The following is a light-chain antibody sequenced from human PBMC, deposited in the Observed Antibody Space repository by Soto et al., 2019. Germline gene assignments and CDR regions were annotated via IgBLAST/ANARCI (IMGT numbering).Light chain of an antibody. CDR3: TSYTSSTTLDV. CDR2: EVS. J-gene: IGLJ1*01. V-gene: IGLV2-14*01. CDR1: SSDVGGYNY. Sequence: QSVLTQPASVCGSPGQSITISCTGTSSDVGGYNYVSWYQQHPGKAPKLMIYEVSNRPSGVSNRFSGSKSGHTASLTISGLQSEDEADYFCTSYTSSTTLDVFGTGTKVTV.